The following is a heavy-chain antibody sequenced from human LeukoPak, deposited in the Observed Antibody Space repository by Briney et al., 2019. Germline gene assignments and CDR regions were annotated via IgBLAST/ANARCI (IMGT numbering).Heavy chain of an antibody. CDR2: IYYSGST. D-gene: IGHD5-24*01. CDR1: GGSISGNY. CDR3: ARGLSRRDGFRF. J-gene: IGHJ4*02. Sequence: SETPSLTCTVSGGSISGNYWSWIRQPPGKGLEWIGYIYYSGSTNCNPSLKSRVTISADTSKKQLSLKLSSVAAADTAVYYCARGLSRRDGFRFWGQGTLVTVSS. V-gene: IGHV4-59*01.